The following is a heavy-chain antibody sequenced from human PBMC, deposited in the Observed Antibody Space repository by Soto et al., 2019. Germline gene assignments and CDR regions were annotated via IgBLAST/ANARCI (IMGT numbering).Heavy chain of an antibody. CDR1: GGSISSGDYY. CDR2: IYYSGST. V-gene: IGHV4-30-4*01. J-gene: IGHJ4*02. CDR3: ARVRSVPAAPFDY. D-gene: IGHD2-2*01. Sequence: SETLSLTCTVSGGSISSGDYYWSWIRQPPGKGLEWIGYIYYSGSTYYNPSLKSRVTISVDTSKNQFSLKLSSVTAADTAVYYCARVRSVPAAPFDYWGQGTLVTVSS.